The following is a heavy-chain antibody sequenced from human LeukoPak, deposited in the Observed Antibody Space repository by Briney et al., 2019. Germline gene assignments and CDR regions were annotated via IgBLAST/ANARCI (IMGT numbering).Heavy chain of an antibody. Sequence: TGRSLRLSCAASGFTFSSYGMHWVRQAPGKGPGWRAGIWYDGNNKYYADSVKGRFTISRDNSKDTLYLQMNSLRAEDTAVYYCARSTSSEYDIYHFDYWGQGTLVTVSS. CDR3: ARSTSSEYDIYHFDY. CDR1: GFTFSSYG. D-gene: IGHD3-9*01. CDR2: IWYDGNNK. J-gene: IGHJ4*02. V-gene: IGHV3-33*01.